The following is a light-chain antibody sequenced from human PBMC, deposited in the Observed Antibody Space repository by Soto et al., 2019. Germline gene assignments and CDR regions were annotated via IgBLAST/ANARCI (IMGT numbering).Light chain of an antibody. CDR1: SIDVGDNNY. V-gene: IGLV2-14*01. J-gene: IGLJ1*01. Sequence: QSALAPPASVSGSPGQSITISCSGSSIDVGDNNYVSWYQHHPGKAPKLIIYEVSNRPSGVSNRFSGSSSDNTASLTISGLLPDDEADYYCSSYTTSSTPSYVFGTGTKLTVL. CDR2: EVS. CDR3: SSYTTSSTPSYV.